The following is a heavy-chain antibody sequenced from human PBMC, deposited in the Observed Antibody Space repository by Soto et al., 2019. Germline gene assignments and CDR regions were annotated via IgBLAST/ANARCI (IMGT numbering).Heavy chain of an antibody. V-gene: IGHV4-31*03. Sequence: TLSLTCTVSGDSIRSGSAYWSWGRHHPGKGLEWIGFIDYSGATHYNPSLKSRVTMSVDTSKNQFSLKVRSVTAADTAIYYCARDMAGNPFFDDYFDFWGQGTRVTVSS. CDR2: IDYSGAT. D-gene: IGHD6-19*01. CDR1: GDSIRSGSAY. J-gene: IGHJ4*02. CDR3: ARDMAGNPFFDDYFDF.